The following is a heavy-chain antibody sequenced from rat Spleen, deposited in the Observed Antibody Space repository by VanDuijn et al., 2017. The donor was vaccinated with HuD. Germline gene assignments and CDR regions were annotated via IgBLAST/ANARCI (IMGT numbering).Heavy chain of an antibody. CDR1: GFTFSDYN. CDR3: TREEQLYWYFDF. Sequence: EVQLVESGGGLVQPGRSLKLSCAASGFTFSDYNMAWVRQAPKKGLEWVATISYDGSSTYYRDSVKGRFTISRDNAKSTLYLQMNSLRSEDTATYSCTREEQLYWYFDFWGPGTMVTVSS. V-gene: IGHV5-7*01. CDR2: ISYDGSST. D-gene: IGHD1-2*01. J-gene: IGHJ1*01.